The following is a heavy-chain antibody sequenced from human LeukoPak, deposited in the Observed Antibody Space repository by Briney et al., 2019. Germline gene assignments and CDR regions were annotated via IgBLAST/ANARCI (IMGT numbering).Heavy chain of an antibody. D-gene: IGHD2-21*02. J-gene: IGHJ4*02. CDR3: ARDPPGDCGGDCYSSPVFDY. CDR2: INWNGGST. CDR1: GFTFDDYG. V-gene: IGHV3-20*04. Sequence: GGSLRLSCAASGFTFDDYGMSWVRQAPGKGLEWVSGINWNGGSTGYADSVKGRFTISRDNAKNSLYLQMNSLRAEDTALCYCARDPPGDCGGDCYSSPVFDYWGQGTLVTVSS.